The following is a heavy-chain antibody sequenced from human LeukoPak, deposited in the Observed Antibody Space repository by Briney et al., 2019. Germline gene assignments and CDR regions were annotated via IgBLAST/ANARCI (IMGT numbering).Heavy chain of an antibody. J-gene: IGHJ5*02. CDR2: ISAYNGNT. V-gene: IGHV1-18*04. Sequence: ASVKVSCKASGYTFTSYGISWVRQAPGQGLEWMGWISAYNGNTNYSQKPQGRVTMTTDTSTSTAYMELRSLRSDDTAVYYCARDPGIVATTPNWFDLWGQGTLVTVSS. D-gene: IGHD5-12*01. CDR3: ARDPGIVATTPNWFDL. CDR1: GYTFTSYG.